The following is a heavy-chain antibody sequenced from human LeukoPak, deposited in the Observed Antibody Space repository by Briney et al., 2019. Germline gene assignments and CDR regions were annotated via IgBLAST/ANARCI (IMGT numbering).Heavy chain of an antibody. CDR1: GFTFSSYA. Sequence: PGGSLRLSCAASGFTFSSYAMHWVRQAPGKGLEWVAVISYDGSNKYYADSVKGRFTISRDNSKNTIYLQMNSLRDDDTAVYYCARRLPSAGHFDSWGQGTLVTVSS. V-gene: IGHV3-30*14. CDR3: ARRLPSAGHFDS. CDR2: ISYDGSNK. D-gene: IGHD6-13*01. J-gene: IGHJ4*02.